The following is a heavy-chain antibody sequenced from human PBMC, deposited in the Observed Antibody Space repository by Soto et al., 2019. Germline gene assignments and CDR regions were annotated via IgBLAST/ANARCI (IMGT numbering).Heavy chain of an antibody. CDR3: ARAPGSGKFDF. CDR2: IDFDSGPI. V-gene: IGHV3-11*06. J-gene: IGHJ4*02. CDR1: GFNFRDYA. Sequence: GGALRLSCTGAGFNFRDYAMTWVRQAPGKGLEWVSDIDFDSGPIRYADSVKGRFTISRDNAKNSLSLQMNSLRAEDTAVYYCARAPGSGKFDFWGQGTLVTVSS.